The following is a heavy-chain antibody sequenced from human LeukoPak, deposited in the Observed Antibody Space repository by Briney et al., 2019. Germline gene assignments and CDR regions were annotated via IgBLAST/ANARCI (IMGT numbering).Heavy chain of an antibody. Sequence: SETLSLTCTVSGDSLSSVGYYWNWIRQPAGRGLEWIGRIYTSGSSKYNPSLESRVTMSIDTSKNQFSLKLTSVTAADTAVYYCARANRVLRFLEWLPGDFDYWGQGILVTVSS. J-gene: IGHJ4*02. CDR1: GDSLSSVGYY. D-gene: IGHD3-3*01. CDR3: ARANRVLRFLEWLPGDFDY. CDR2: IYTSGSS. V-gene: IGHV4-61*02.